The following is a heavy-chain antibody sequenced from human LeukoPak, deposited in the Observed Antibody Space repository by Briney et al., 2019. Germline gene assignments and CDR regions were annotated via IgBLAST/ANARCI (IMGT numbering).Heavy chain of an antibody. CDR1: GYTFTSYG. CDR2: ISASNGNT. CDR3: ARDLYYYDSSGYYARFDY. D-gene: IGHD3-22*01. V-gene: IGHV1-18*01. J-gene: IGHJ4*02. Sequence: ASVKVSCKASGYTFTSYGISWVRQAPGQGLEWMGWISASNGNTNYAQKLQGRVTMTTDTSTSTAYMELRSLRSDDTAVYYCARDLYYYDSSGYYARFDYWGQGTLVTVSS.